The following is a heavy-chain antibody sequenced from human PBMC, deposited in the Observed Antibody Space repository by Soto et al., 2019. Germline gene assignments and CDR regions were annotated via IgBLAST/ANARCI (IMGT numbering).Heavy chain of an antibody. V-gene: IGHV4-4*02. Sequence: SETLSLTCAVSSGSISSSNWWSWVRQPPGKGLEWIGEIYHSGSTNYNPSLKSRVTISVDKSKNQFSLKLRSVTAADTAVYYCARDLVDSSSWYYFDYWGQGTLVTVSS. J-gene: IGHJ4*02. D-gene: IGHD6-13*01. CDR1: SGSISSSNW. CDR2: IYHSGST. CDR3: ARDLVDSSSWYYFDY.